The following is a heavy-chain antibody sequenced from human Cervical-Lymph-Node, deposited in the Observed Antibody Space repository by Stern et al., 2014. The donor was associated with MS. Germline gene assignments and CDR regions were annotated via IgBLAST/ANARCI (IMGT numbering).Heavy chain of an antibody. J-gene: IGHJ6*02. D-gene: IGHD1-14*01. V-gene: IGHV1-46*01. CDR1: GYTFTSYY. CDR2: INPSGGST. Sequence: QVQLVQSGAEVKKPGASVKVSCKASGYTFTSYYMHWVRQAPGQGLEWMGIINPSGGSTSYAQKFQGRVTMTRDTSTSTVYMELSSLRSEDTAVYYCARAGADYYYYYGMDVWGQGTTVTVSS. CDR3: ARAGADYYYYYGMDV.